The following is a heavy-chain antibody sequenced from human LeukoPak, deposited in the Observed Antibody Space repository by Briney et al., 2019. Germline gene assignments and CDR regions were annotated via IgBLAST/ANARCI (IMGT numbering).Heavy chain of an antibody. CDR1: GITFSSYG. Sequence: GGSLRLSCAASGITFSSYGMSWVRQAPGKGLEWVSAISGSGGSTNYADSVKGRFTISRDNSKNTLYLQMNSLRAEDTAVYYCAKGSARRWFWYFDYWGQGTLVTVSS. D-gene: IGHD4-23*01. J-gene: IGHJ4*02. V-gene: IGHV3-23*01. CDR3: AKGSARRWFWYFDY. CDR2: ISGSGGST.